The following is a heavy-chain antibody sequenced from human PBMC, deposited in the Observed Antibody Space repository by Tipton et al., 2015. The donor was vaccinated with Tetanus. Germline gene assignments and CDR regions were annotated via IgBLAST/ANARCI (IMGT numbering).Heavy chain of an antibody. V-gene: IGHV4-59*01. CDR3: ARLTGHSMDVVDYYYFGMDV. CDR2: IYYTGST. Sequence: TLSLTCNVSGGSMNSYYWSWIRQPPGKGLEWIGYIYYTGSTNYNPSLKSGVTISLDTSKNQFSLKLTSVSAADTAVYYCARLTGHSMDVVDYYYFGMDVWGQGTKVTVSS. D-gene: IGHD2-21*01. J-gene: IGHJ6*02. CDR1: GGSMNSYY.